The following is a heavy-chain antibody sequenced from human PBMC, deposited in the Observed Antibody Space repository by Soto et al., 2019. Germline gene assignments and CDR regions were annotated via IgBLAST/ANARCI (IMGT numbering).Heavy chain of an antibody. D-gene: IGHD6-19*01. CDR2: ISYDGSNK. Sequence: QVQLVESGGGVVQPGRSLRLSCAASGFSFSSYGMQWVRQAPGKGLEWVAFISYDGSNKYYADSVKDRFTISRDNSKKTLYLQMNSLRADDTAVYYCVAGQYFFDYCGQGTLVTVSS. CDR3: VAGQYFFDY. J-gene: IGHJ4*02. V-gene: IGHV3-30*03. CDR1: GFSFSSYG.